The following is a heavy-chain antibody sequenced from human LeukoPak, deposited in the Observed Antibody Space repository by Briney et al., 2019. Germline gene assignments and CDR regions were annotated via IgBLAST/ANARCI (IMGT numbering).Heavy chain of an antibody. CDR1: GVTSSSYA. CDR3: AKDKGLLFVL. J-gene: IGHJ2*01. D-gene: IGHD1-26*01. Sequence: GGSLRLSCAASGVTSSSYAMSWVRQAPGRGLEWVSAFSGSGGSTYYAASVKGPFSLSRDNSKNTLHHQRNSPRTAGTAVYFCAKDKGLLFVLWVRGTQVTDPS. V-gene: IGHV3-23*01. CDR2: FSGSGGST.